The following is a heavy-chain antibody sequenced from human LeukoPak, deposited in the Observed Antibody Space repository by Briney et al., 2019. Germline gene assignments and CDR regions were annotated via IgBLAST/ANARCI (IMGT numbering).Heavy chain of an antibody. V-gene: IGHV3-48*01. CDR1: GFTFSSYS. CDR3: ARNLEDGALSDSNYYYMDV. CDR2: ISSSSSTI. J-gene: IGHJ6*03. Sequence: GGSLRLSCAASGFTFSSYSMNWVRQAPGKGLEWVSYISSSSSTIYYADSVKGRFTISRDNAKSSLYLQMNSLRAEDTAVYYCARNLEDGALSDSNYYYMDVWGKGTTVTVSS. D-gene: IGHD1-26*01.